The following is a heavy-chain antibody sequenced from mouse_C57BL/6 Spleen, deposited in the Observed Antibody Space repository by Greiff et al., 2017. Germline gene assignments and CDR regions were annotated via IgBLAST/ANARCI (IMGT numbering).Heavy chain of an antibody. V-gene: IGHV3-6*01. CDR3: ARDSGKNWDNY. CDR1: GYSITSGYY. Sequence: EVKVEESGPGLVKPSQSLSLTCSVTGYSITSGYYWNWIRQFPGNKLEWMGYISYDGSNNYNPSLKNRISITRDTSKNQFFLKLNSVTTEDTATYDCARDSGKNWDNYWGQWTLVTVSA. J-gene: IGHJ3*01. D-gene: IGHD4-1*01. CDR2: ISYDGSN.